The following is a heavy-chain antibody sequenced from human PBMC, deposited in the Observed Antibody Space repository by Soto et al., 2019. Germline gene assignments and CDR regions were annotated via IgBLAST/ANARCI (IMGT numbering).Heavy chain of an antibody. CDR2: INPSGGST. CDR3: ARGRITIFGVVIMSWFDP. J-gene: IGHJ5*02. D-gene: IGHD3-3*01. V-gene: IGHV1-46*03. CDR1: GYTFTSYY. Sequence: ASVKVSCKASGYTFTSYYMHWVRQAPGQGLEWMGIINPSGGSTSYAQKFQGRVTMTRDTSTSTVYMELSSLRSEDTAVYYCARGRITIFGVVIMSWFDPWGQGTLVTVSS.